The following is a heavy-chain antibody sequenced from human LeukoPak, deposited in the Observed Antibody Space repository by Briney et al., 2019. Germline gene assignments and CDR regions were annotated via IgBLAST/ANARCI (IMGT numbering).Heavy chain of an antibody. CDR1: GYTFNSYG. CDR3: ARGRYCSSTSCYHFDY. D-gene: IGHD2-2*01. CDR2: ISAYNGNT. Sequence: ASVNVSCKASGYTFNSYGISWVRQAPGQGLEWMGWISAYNGNTNYAQKLQGRVTMTTDTSTSTAYMELRSLRSDDTAVYYCARGRYCSSTSCYHFDYWGQGTLVTVSS. J-gene: IGHJ4*02. V-gene: IGHV1-18*01.